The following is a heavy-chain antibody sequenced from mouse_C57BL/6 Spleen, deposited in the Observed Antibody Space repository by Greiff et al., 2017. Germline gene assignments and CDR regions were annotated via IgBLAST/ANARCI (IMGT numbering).Heavy chain of an antibody. CDR3: AREGTGTGAMDY. D-gene: IGHD4-1*01. CDR2: ISDGGSYT. CDR1: GFTFSSYA. Sequence: VMLVESGGGLVKPGGSLKLSCAASGFTFSSYAMSWVRQTPEKRLEWVATISDGGSYTYYPDNVKGRFTISRDNAKNNLYLQMSHLKSEDTAMYYCAREGTGTGAMDYWGQGTSVTVSS. V-gene: IGHV5-4*01. J-gene: IGHJ4*01.